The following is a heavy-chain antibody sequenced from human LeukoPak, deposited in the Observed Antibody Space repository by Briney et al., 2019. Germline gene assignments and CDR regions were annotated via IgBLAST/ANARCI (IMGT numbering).Heavy chain of an antibody. V-gene: IGHV1-69*05. D-gene: IGHD3-22*01. J-gene: IGHJ4*02. Sequence: GASVKVSCKASGGTFSSYAISWVRQAPGQGLEWMGRIIPIFGTASYAQKFQGRVTITTDESTSTAYMELSSLRSEDTAVYYCARDSSGYYPFDYWGQGTLVTVSS. CDR2: IIPIFGTA. CDR1: GGTFSSYA. CDR3: ARDSSGYYPFDY.